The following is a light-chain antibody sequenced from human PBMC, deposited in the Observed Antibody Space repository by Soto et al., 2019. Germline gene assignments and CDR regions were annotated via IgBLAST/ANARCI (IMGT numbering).Light chain of an antibody. V-gene: IGKV3-15*01. CDR2: GAS. J-gene: IGKJ1*01. CDR1: QNLRSS. Sequence: VMTPSPATLSVFPGARATLSCRASQNLRSSLAWYQQKPGQAPRLLIYGASTRATDMPGTFSGRGSGTEFTLTISSLQSEDFAVYYCQQYKNWPRTFGQGTKVDIK. CDR3: QQYKNWPRT.